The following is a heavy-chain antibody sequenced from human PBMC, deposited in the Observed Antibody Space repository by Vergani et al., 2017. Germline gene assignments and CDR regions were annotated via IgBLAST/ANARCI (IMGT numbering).Heavy chain of an antibody. V-gene: IGHV4-34*01. CDR1: GGSFSGYY. CDR3: ARVTVGYWFDP. Sequence: QVQLQQWGAGLLKPSETLSLTCAVYGGSFSGYYWSSIRQPPGKGLEWSGEINHSGSTNHNPPRKSRVTISVDTSKNQFSLNLSSVTAADTAVYYCARVTVGYWFDPWGQGTLVTVSS. CDR2: INHSGST. J-gene: IGHJ5*02. D-gene: IGHD3-16*01.